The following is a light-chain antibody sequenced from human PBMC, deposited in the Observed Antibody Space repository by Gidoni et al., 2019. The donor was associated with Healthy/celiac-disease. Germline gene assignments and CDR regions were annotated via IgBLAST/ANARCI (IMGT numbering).Light chain of an antibody. J-gene: IGKJ2*01. CDR1: QGISSY. CDR3: QQYYSFPYT. CDR2: AAS. Sequence: AIWMTQSPSLLSASTGDRVTISCRMSQGISSYLAWYQQKPGKAPELLIYAASTLQSGGPSRFSGGGSGRGVGGGGGGGGGGGFATYYCQQYYSFPYTFGQXTKLEIK. V-gene: IGKV1D-8*02.